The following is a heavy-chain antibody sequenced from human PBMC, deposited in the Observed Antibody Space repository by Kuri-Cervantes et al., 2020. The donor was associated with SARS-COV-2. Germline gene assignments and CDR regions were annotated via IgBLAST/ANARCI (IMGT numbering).Heavy chain of an antibody. CDR2: IYYSGTT. Sequence: GSLRLSCTVSGGSISSYYWSWIRQPPGTGLEYIGYIYYSGTTNCNPSLKSRVSISVDTSKNQFSLKLNSVTAADTAVYYCAREVRGYHYGYFDYWGQGALVTVSS. CDR3: AREVRGYHYGYFDY. V-gene: IGHV4-59*12. J-gene: IGHJ4*02. CDR1: GGSISSYY. D-gene: IGHD5-18*01.